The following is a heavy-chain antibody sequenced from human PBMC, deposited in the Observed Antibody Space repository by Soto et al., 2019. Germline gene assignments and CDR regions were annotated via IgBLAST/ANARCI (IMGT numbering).Heavy chain of an antibody. D-gene: IGHD4-17*01. V-gene: IGHV1-3*01. Sequence: ASVKVSCKASGYTLPSYAMHWVRQAPGQRLEWMGWINAGNGNTKYSQKFQGRVTITRDTSASTAYMELSSLRSEDTAVYYCARGPTVIYYFDYWGQGTLVTVSS. CDR2: INAGNGNT. CDR1: GYTLPSYA. J-gene: IGHJ4*02. CDR3: ARGPTVIYYFDY.